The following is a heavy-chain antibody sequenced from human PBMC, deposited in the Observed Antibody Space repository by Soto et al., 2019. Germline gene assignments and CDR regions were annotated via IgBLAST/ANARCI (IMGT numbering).Heavy chain of an antibody. J-gene: IGHJ4*02. CDR3: ASHVDTAMVTQLVY. Sequence: QVQLVQSGAEVKKPGSSVKVSCKASGGTFCSYTISWVRQAPGQGLEWMGRIIPILGIANYAQKFQGRVTITADKSTSTAYMELSSLRSEDTAVYYCASHVDTAMVTQLVYWGQGTLVTVSS. CDR2: IIPILGIA. D-gene: IGHD5-18*01. V-gene: IGHV1-69*02. CDR1: GGTFCSYT.